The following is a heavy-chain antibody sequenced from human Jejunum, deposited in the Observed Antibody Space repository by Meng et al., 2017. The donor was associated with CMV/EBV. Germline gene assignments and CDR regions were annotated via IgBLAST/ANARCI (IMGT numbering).Heavy chain of an antibody. CDR2: IYYSGST. J-gene: IGHJ4*02. Sequence: GQGRVKPPDTLSLTCIVSGDSISGSTYYWGWSRQPPGKGLEWIGNIYYSGSTYYTPSLKSRVSISVDTSTNQFSLRLSSMTAADTAVYYCARMTYSSSPVDWGQGTLVTVSS. CDR3: ARMTYSSSPVD. V-gene: IGHV4-39*07. CDR1: GDSISGSTYY. D-gene: IGHD6-6*01.